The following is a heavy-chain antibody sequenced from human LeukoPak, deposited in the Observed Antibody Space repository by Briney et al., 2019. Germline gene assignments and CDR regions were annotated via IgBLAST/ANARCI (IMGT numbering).Heavy chain of an antibody. CDR1: GGSISSSSYY. Sequence: SETLSLTCTVSGGSISSSSYYWGWIRQPPGKGLEWIGSIYYNGSTYYNPSLKSRVTISVDTSKNQFSLKLSSVTAADTAVYYCARRHSGYDYSFDYWGQGTLVTVSS. CDR3: ARRHSGYDYSFDY. CDR2: IYYNGST. V-gene: IGHV4-39*01. D-gene: IGHD5-12*01. J-gene: IGHJ4*02.